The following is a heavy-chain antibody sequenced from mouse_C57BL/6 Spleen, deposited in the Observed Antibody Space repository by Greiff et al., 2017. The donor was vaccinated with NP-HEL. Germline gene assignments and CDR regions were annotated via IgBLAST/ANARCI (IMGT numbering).Heavy chain of an antibody. J-gene: IGHJ2*01. Sequence: DVKLVESGGGLVKPGGSLKLSCAASGFTFSDYGMHWVRQAPEKGLEWVAYISSGSSTIYYADTVKGRFTISRDNAKNTLFLQMTSLRSEDTAMYYCARRDTTVVGGNYFDYWGQGTTLTVSS. CDR3: ARRDTTVVGGNYFDY. V-gene: IGHV5-17*01. CDR1: GFTFSDYG. D-gene: IGHD1-1*01. CDR2: ISSGSSTI.